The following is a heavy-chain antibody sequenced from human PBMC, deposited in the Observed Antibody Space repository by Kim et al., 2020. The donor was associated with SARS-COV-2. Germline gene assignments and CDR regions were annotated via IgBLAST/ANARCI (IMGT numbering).Heavy chain of an antibody. J-gene: IGHJ5*02. V-gene: IGHV1-8*01. CDR3: ARAPLRYFANFNWFDP. D-gene: IGHD3-9*01. Sequence: KFPGRVTMTRNTSISTAYMELSSLRSEDTAVYYCARAPLRYFANFNWFDPWGQGTLVTVSS.